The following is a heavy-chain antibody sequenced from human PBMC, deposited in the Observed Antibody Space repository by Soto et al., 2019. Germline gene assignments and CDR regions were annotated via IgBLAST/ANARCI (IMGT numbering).Heavy chain of an antibody. D-gene: IGHD3-10*01. J-gene: IGHJ4*02. CDR2: ISSSSSYI. CDR3: ARGASTMVHDY. V-gene: IGHV3-21*01. Sequence: GSLRLSCAASGFTFSSYSMNWVRQAPGKGLEWVSSISSSSSYIYYADSVKGRFTISRDNAKNSLYLQMNSLRAEDTAVYYCARGASTMVHDYWGQGTLVTVSS. CDR1: GFTFSSYS.